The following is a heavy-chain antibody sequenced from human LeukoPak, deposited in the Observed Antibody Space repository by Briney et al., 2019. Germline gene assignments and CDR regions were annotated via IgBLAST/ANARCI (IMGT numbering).Heavy chain of an antibody. CDR1: GFTFSSYW. CDR2: INSDGSST. J-gene: IGHJ4*02. Sequence: PGGSLRLSCAASGFTFSSYWMHWVRQALGKGLVWVSRINSDGSSTSYADSVKGRFTISRDNAKNSLYLQMNSLRAEDTAVYYCARDAATVVTKYFDYWGQGTLVTVSS. V-gene: IGHV3-74*01. D-gene: IGHD4-23*01. CDR3: ARDAATVVTKYFDY.